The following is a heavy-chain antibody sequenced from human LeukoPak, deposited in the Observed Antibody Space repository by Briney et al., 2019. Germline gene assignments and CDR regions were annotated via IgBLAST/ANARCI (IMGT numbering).Heavy chain of an antibody. D-gene: IGHD6-19*01. V-gene: IGHV3-49*04. Sequence: GGSLRLSCTASGFTIANYAMSWVRQAPGKGLEWVGFIRSNTYGGTTHYAASVRGTFTISRDDSKSIAYLQMNSLKTEDAAVYYCTRVRVYSSGWYFDYWGQGTLVTVSS. J-gene: IGHJ4*02. CDR3: TRVRVYSSGWYFDY. CDR1: GFTIANYA. CDR2: IRSNTYGGTT.